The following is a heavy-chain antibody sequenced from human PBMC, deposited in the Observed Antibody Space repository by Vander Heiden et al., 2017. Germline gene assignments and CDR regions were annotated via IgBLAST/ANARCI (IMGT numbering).Heavy chain of an antibody. CDR3: VKCRHTFVTGGLDAFDF. J-gene: IGHJ3*01. CDR2: ISGSGGTT. D-gene: IGHD3-16*01. CDR1: GFIFSNYA. Sequence: EMQLLESGGGLVQPGGSLRLSCAASGFIFSNYARGWGRQAPGKGLEWVSGISGSGGTTYSVDSVMGRFTISRDNSKSTLDLQMNSLRAEDMAVYYCVKCRHTFVTGGLDAFDFWGQGTMVTVSS. V-gene: IGHV3-23*01.